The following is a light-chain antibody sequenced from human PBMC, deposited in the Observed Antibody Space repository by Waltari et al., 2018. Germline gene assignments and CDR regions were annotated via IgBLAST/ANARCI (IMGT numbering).Light chain of an antibody. Sequence: TQLTQSPSSLAASVGDRVTISCRTSQGILGYLSWYQQKPGKAPKLLIYAASALQSGVPSRFSGSGSGTDFTLTISSLEPEDFAVYYCQQRSNWPLTFGGGTKVEIK. V-gene: IGKV1-9*01. J-gene: IGKJ4*01. CDR2: AAS. CDR3: QQRSNWPLT. CDR1: QGILGY.